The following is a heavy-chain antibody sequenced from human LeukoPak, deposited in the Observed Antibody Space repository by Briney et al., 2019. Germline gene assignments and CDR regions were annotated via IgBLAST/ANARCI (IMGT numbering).Heavy chain of an antibody. CDR2: FDPEDGET. D-gene: IGHD1-26*01. J-gene: IGHJ6*02. CDR1: GYTLTELS. CDR3: ATWELTDYYYYGMDV. Sequence: ASVKVSCKVSGYTLTELSMHWVRQAPGKGLEWMGGFDPEDGETIYAQKFQGRVTMTEDTSTDTAYMELSSLRFEDTAVYYCATWELTDYYYYGMDVWGQGTTVTVSS. V-gene: IGHV1-24*01.